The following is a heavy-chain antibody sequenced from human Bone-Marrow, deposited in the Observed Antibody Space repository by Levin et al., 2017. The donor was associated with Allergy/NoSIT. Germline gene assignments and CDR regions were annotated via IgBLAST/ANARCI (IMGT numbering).Heavy chain of an antibody. CDR1: GGSISNYY. D-gene: IGHD3-3*01. J-gene: IGHJ6*02. Sequence: PSETLSLTCTVSGGSISNYYWNWIRQPPGKGLEWLGYLYNSGSTDYNPSLKSRVTISVDTSKNQFSLKLSSVTAADTAVDYCAGIMSGSMYYYGMDVWGQGTTVTVSS. V-gene: IGHV4-59*01. CDR2: LYNSGST. CDR3: AGIMSGSMYYYGMDV.